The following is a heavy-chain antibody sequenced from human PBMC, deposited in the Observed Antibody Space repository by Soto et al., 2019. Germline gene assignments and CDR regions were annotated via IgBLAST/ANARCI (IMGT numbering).Heavy chain of an antibody. D-gene: IGHD2-2*01. J-gene: IGHJ5*02. V-gene: IGHV4-30-4*08. CDR3: ARATIVLVPAAMVSHWFDP. Sequence: SETLSLTCTVSGGSVSSGSYYWSWIRQPPGKGLEWIGYIYYSGSTYYNPSLKSRVTISVDTSKNQFSLKLSSVTAADTAVYYCARATIVLVPAAMVSHWFDPWGQGTLVTVSS. CDR1: GGSVSSGSYY. CDR2: IYYSGST.